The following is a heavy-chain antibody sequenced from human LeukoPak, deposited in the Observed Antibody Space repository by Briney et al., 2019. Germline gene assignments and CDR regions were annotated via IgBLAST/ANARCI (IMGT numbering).Heavy chain of an antibody. CDR1: GFTFSNYA. CDR3: AKAARSDSTDY. CDR2: ISGSGGST. D-gene: IGHD2-21*02. V-gene: IGHV3-23*01. Sequence: GGSLRLSCAASGFTFSNYAMNWVRQPPGKGLEWVSSISGSGGSTYYADSVKGRFTISRDNSKNTLYLQINILRAEDTAVYYCAKAARSDSTDYWGQGTLVTVSS. J-gene: IGHJ4*02.